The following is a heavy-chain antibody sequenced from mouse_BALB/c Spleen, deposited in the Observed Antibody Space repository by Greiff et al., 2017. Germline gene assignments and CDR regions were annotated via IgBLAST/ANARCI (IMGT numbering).Heavy chain of an antibody. CDR3: ASYYRYDFDY. CDR1: GFTFSSYG. V-gene: IGHV5-6*01. D-gene: IGHD2-14*01. CDR2: ISSGGSYT. Sequence: VQLKESGGDLVKPGGSLKLSCAASGFTFSSYGMSWVRQTPDKRLEWVATISSGGSYTYYPDSVKGRFTISRDNAKNTLYLQMSSLKSEDTAMYYCASYYRYDFDYWGQGTTLTVSS. J-gene: IGHJ2*01.